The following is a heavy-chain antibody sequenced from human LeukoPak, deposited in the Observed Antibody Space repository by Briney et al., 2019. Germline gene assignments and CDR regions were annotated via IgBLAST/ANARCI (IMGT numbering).Heavy chain of an antibody. D-gene: IGHD6-13*01. CDR3: ARMGVAAGSNWLDP. J-gene: IGHJ5*02. Sequence: PSETLSLTCTVSGGSILSGNWWNWVRQPPGKGLEWIGEIYHSGSTNYNPSLKSRVTISVDKSKSQFSLRLISVTAADTATYYCARMGVAAGSNWLDPWGQGTLVTVSS. V-gene: IGHV4-4*02. CDR1: GGSILSGNW. CDR2: IYHSGST.